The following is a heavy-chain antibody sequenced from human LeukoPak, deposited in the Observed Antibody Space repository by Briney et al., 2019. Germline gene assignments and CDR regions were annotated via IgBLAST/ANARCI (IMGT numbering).Heavy chain of an antibody. CDR2: INVHNGDT. CDR3: AREGLWNQDRYYYYGMDV. V-gene: IGHV1-18*01. D-gene: IGHD1-14*01. J-gene: IGHJ6*02. Sequence: ASVKVSCKASGYTFTSYGITWVRQAPGQGLEWMGWINVHNGDTNYAQKFQGRVTMTTDTSTSTAYMELSSLRSEDTAVYYCAREGLWNQDRYYYYGMDVWGQGTTVTVSS. CDR1: GYTFTSYG.